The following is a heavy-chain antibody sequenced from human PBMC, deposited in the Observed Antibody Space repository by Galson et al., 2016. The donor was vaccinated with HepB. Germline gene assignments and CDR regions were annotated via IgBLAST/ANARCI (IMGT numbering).Heavy chain of an antibody. J-gene: IGHJ4*02. CDR3: AKMQGYFDY. CDR1: GFTYSNQG. CDR2: ITGSGDQT. Sequence: SLRLSCAASGFTYSNQGMAWVRQPPGKGPEWVSAITGSGDQTYYADSVRGRFTISRDNSKNTVYLQMDSLRAEDTAVYYCAKMQGYFDYWGQGTLVTVPS. V-gene: IGHV3-23*01.